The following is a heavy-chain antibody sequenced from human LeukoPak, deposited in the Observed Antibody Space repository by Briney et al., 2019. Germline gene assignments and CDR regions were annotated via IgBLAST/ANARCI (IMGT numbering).Heavy chain of an antibody. CDR3: ARLIGGVGARRFDF. D-gene: IGHD1-26*01. V-gene: IGHV4-4*09. Sequence: SETLSLTCTVSGDSINTGYWNWIRQPPGRELEWIGYIYNRGRPNYNPSLKSRVTISMDTSKNQVSLKMASVTAADTAVYYCARLIGGVGARRFDFWGQGTLVTASS. CDR1: GDSINTGY. J-gene: IGHJ4*02. CDR2: IYNRGRP.